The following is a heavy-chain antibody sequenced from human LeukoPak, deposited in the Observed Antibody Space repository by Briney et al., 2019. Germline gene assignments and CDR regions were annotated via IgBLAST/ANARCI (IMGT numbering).Heavy chain of an antibody. Sequence: ASVKVSCKASGYTFTSFYMHWVRQAPGHGVEWMGIFNPSGSSTTYAQKFQGRVTMTRDTSTSIVYMELSSLGSEDTAVYYCARAGENYYDFYYWGQGTLVTVSS. CDR1: GYTFTSFY. V-gene: IGHV1-46*01. J-gene: IGHJ4*02. CDR2: FNPSGSST. D-gene: IGHD1-26*01. CDR3: ARAGENYYDFYY.